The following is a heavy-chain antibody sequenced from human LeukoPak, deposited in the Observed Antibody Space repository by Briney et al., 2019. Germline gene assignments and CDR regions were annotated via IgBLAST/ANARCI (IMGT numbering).Heavy chain of an antibody. D-gene: IGHD1-26*01. CDR1: GFTFSSYA. Sequence: PGGSLRLSCAASGFTFSSYAMSWVRQPPGKGLEWIGSIFYSGSTYYNPSLKSRVTISVDTSKNQFSLKLSSVTAADTAVYSCARLVGATTTTYWYFDLWGRGTLVTVSS. CDR2: IFYSGST. CDR3: ARLVGATTTTYWYFDL. J-gene: IGHJ2*01. V-gene: IGHV4-39*01.